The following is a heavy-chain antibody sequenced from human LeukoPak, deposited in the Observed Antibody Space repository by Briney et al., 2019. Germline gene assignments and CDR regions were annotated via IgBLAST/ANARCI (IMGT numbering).Heavy chain of an antibody. V-gene: IGHV3-30*01. CDR2: ISYDGSNK. J-gene: IGHJ4*02. CDR3: ARDRSQRAYSYGPDGE. Sequence: PGGSLRLSCAASGFTFSSYAMHWVRQAPGKGLEWAAVISYDGSNKFYADSVKGRFTISRDNSKNTLFLQMNSLRAGDTAVYYCARDRSQRAYSYGPDGEWGQGTLVTVSS. CDR1: GFTFSSYA. D-gene: IGHD5-18*01.